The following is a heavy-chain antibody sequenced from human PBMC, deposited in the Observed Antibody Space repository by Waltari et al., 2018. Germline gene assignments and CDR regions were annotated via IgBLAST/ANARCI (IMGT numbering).Heavy chain of an antibody. D-gene: IGHD2-21*01. V-gene: IGHV1-2*02. J-gene: IGHJ4*02. Sequence: QVSLVQSGADVKKPGASVKVACKTSGYAFTAFFIHWVRQFRGQGLEWMGWINPKGGGGKVAGNLQGRVTMTRDTSINTAYMEISGLTFDDAAVYFCARVSRDGYPEHWGQGTLVAVSS. CDR2: INPKGGGG. CDR3: ARVSRDGYPEH. CDR1: GYAFTAFF.